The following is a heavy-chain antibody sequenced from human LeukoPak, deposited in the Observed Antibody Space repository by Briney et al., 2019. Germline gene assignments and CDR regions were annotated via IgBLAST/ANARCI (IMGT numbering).Heavy chain of an antibody. V-gene: IGHV4-30-4*01. CDR1: GGSISSGDYY. Sequence: SRTLSLTCTVSGGSISSGDYYWSWIRQPPGKGLEWIGYIYYSGSTHYNPSLKSRVTISVDTSKNQFSLKLSSVTAADTAVYYCALTYYYDSSGYYFDYWGQGTLVTVSS. CDR3: ALTYYYDSSGYYFDY. CDR2: IYYSGST. D-gene: IGHD3-22*01. J-gene: IGHJ4*02.